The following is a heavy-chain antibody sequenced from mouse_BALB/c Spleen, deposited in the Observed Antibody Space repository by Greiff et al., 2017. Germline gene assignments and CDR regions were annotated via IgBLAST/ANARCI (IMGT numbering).Heavy chain of an antibody. D-gene: IGHD4-1*01. CDR1: GYTFTDYW. Sequence: QVQLQQPGAELVMPGASVKMSCKASGYTFTDYWMHWVKQRPGQGLEWIGAIDTSDSYTSYNQKFKGKATLTVDESSSTAYMQLSSLTSEDSAVYYCARMGELGRNFFAYWGQGTLVTVSA. CDR2: IDTSDSYT. CDR3: ARMGELGRNFFAY. V-gene: IGHV1-69*01. J-gene: IGHJ3*01.